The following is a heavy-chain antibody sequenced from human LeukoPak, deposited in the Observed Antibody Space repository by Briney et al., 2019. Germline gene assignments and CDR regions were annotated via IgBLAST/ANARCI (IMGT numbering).Heavy chain of an antibody. Sequence: SLRLSCAASGFTFYDYVMHWVRQAPGKGLEWGTGISWNSGSVGYADPVKGRFTISRDNAKNSLYLQMNGLRAEDTALYYCAKAVVPAAHFDYWGQGTLVTVSS. J-gene: IGHJ4*02. V-gene: IGHV3-9*01. CDR1: GFTFYDYV. CDR2: ISWNSGSV. D-gene: IGHD2-2*01. CDR3: AKAVVPAAHFDY.